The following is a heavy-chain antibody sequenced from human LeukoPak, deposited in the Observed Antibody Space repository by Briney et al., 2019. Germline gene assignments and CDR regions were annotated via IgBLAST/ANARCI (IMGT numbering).Heavy chain of an antibody. V-gene: IGHV4-59*08. Sequence: PWETLSLTCTVSGGSISSYYWSWIRQPPGKGLEWIGYIYYSGSTNYNPSLKSRVTISVDTSKNQFSLKLSSVTAADTAVYYCATFDVGASNFDYWGQGTLVTVSS. CDR2: IYYSGST. J-gene: IGHJ4*02. CDR3: ATFDVGASNFDY. CDR1: GGSISSYY. D-gene: IGHD1-26*01.